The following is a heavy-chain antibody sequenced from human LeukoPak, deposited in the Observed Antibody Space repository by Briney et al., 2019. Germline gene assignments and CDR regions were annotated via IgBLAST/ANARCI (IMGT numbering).Heavy chain of an antibody. V-gene: IGHV3-23*01. CDR2: ISGSGVST. J-gene: IGHJ4*02. CDR3: AKDRYGDSGGGFDY. Sequence: PGGSLRLSCAASGFTFSSYAMTWVRQAPGKGLEWVSAISGSGVSTYYADPVKGRFTISRDNSKNTLSLQMNSLRAEDTAVYYCAKDRYGDSGGGFDYWGQGTLVTVSS. CDR1: GFTFSSYA. D-gene: IGHD4-17*01.